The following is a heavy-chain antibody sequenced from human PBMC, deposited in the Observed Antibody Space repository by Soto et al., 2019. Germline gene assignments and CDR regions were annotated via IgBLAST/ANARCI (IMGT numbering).Heavy chain of an antibody. CDR3: ARRGKYPNRLDT. V-gene: IGHV5-51*01. D-gene: IGHD3-16*01. Sequence: XESLKISCEGSGFSFTSYWIAWVRQVPGKGLEWMGIIYPADSDTRYSPSFQGQVTISADKSISTAYLQWSSLKPSDTGVYYCARRGKYPNRLDTWGQGPLVTSPQ. CDR2: IYPADSDT. CDR1: GFSFTSYW. J-gene: IGHJ5*02.